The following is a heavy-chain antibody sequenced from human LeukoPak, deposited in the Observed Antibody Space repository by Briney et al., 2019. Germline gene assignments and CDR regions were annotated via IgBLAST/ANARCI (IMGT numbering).Heavy chain of an antibody. CDR3: AREGEKGDGYNHGFDY. Sequence: PGGSLRLSCAVSGFTFSSYWMHWVRQAPGKGLVWVSRIDRDGSRINYADSVKGRFAISRDTSKNTLNLQMNSLRAEDTAVYYCAREGEKGDGYNHGFDYWGQGTLVTVSS. V-gene: IGHV3-74*01. CDR2: IDRDGSRI. J-gene: IGHJ4*02. CDR1: GFTFSSYW. D-gene: IGHD5-24*01.